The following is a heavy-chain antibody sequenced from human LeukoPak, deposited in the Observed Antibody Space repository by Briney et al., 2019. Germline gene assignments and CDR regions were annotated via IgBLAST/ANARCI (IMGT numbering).Heavy chain of an antibody. V-gene: IGHV1-2*02. J-gene: IGHJ4*02. CDR1: GYTFTASY. CDR3: ARGGQIYDYVWGSYLEY. Sequence: ASVKVSCKASGYTFTASYIHWVRQAPGQGLEWMGWINPSSGATNSAQKFLGRVTMTRDTSMSTVYTELSRLTSDDTAVYCCARGGQIYDYVWGSYLEYWGQGTLVTVSS. CDR2: INPSSGAT. D-gene: IGHD3-16*02.